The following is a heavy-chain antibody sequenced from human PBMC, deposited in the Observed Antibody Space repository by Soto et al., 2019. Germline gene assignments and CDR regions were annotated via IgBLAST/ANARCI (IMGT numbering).Heavy chain of an antibody. V-gene: IGHV3-23*01. CDR1: GFTFGCYA. D-gene: IGHD2-15*01. J-gene: IGHJ4*02. CDR2: ISASGGTT. Sequence: GGSLRLSCAASGFTFGCYAMSWVRQAPGKGLEWVSFISASGGTTHYADSVKGRFTISRDNSKNTLLLQMNSLRAEDTALYYCAKAACTSSTCYSPDRWGQGTQVTVSS. CDR3: AKAACTSSTCYSPDR.